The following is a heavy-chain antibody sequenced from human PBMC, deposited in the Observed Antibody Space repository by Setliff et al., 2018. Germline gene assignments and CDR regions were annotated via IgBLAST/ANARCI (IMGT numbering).Heavy chain of an antibody. CDR1: GGSIGSSF. D-gene: IGHD3-22*01. V-gene: IGHV4-59*01. CDR2: KSNRGDT. CDR3: ARAVDSSGYFPYWYFDL. J-gene: IGHJ2*01. Sequence: SETLSLTCTVSGGSIGSSFWNWIRQSPGKGLEWIGYKSNRGDTNSNPSLRSRLTMSVDTSKSQFSRNLTSVTAADTAVYFCARAVDSSGYFPYWYFDLWGRGALVTVSS.